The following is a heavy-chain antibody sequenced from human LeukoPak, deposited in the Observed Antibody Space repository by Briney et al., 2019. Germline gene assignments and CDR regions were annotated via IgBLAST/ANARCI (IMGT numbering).Heavy chain of an antibody. Sequence: GGSLRLSCAASGFTFSSYSMNWVRQAPGKGLEWVSSISSSSSYIYYADSVKGRFTISRDNAKNSLYLQMNSLRAEDTAVYYCARGQWGQLVPFDYWGQGTLVTVSS. CDR1: GFTFSSYS. D-gene: IGHD6-6*01. CDR2: ISSSSSYI. J-gene: IGHJ4*02. CDR3: ARGQWGQLVPFDY. V-gene: IGHV3-21*01.